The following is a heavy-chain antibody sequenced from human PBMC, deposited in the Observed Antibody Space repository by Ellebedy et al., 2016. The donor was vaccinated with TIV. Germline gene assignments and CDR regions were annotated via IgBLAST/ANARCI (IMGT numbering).Heavy chain of an antibody. CDR3: ARAASGIVVVNHWGY. J-gene: IGHJ4*02. D-gene: IGHD3-22*01. CDR1: GFTFDSYA. CDR2: IKQDGSEK. V-gene: IGHV3-7*01. Sequence: GESLKISYVASGFTFDSYAMHWVRQAPGKGLEWVANIKQDGSEKYYVDSVKGRFTISRDNAKNSLYLQMNSLRAEDTAVYYCARAASGIVVVNHWGYWGQGTLVTVSS.